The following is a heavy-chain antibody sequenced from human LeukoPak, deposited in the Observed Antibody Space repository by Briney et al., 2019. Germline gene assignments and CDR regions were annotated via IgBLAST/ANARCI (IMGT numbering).Heavy chain of an antibody. J-gene: IGHJ4*02. Sequence: ASVKVSCKASGYTFTGYYMHWVRQAPGQGLEWMGWINPNSGGTNYAQKFQGRVTMTRDTSISTAYMELSRLRSDDTAVYHCVGVAVAGIDYWGQGTLVTVSS. CDR1: GYTFTGYY. CDR3: VGVAVAGIDY. D-gene: IGHD6-19*01. V-gene: IGHV1-2*02. CDR2: INPNSGGT.